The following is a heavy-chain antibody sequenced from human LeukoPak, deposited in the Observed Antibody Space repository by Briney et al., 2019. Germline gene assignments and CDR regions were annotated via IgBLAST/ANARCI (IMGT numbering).Heavy chain of an antibody. V-gene: IGHV3-33*01. Sequence: GRSLRLSCAASGFTFSSYGMHWVRQAPGKGLEWVAVIWYDGSNKYYADSVKGRFTISRDNSKNTLYLQMNSLRAEDTAVYYCARGSSSSGAFDYWGQGTLVTVSS. J-gene: IGHJ4*02. CDR1: GFTFSSYG. CDR3: ARGSSSSGAFDY. CDR2: IWYDGSNK. D-gene: IGHD6-6*01.